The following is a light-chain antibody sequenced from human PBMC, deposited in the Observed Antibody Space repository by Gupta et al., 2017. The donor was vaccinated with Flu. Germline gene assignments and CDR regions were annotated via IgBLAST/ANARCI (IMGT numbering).Light chain of an antibody. CDR2: QDS. Sequence: SYELTQPPSASVSPGQTASITCSGDTGGDKYACWYQQKPGQSPGVVIYQDSKRPTGIPDRFSGSNSGNTATLTVSGPQAVDEADYYCHACARSTSWVFGGGTKLTVL. V-gene: IGLV3-1*01. J-gene: IGLJ3*02. CDR1: TGGDKY. CDR3: HACARSTSWV.